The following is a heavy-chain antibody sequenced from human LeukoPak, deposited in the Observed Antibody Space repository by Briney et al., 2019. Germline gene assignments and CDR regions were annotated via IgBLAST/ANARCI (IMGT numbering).Heavy chain of an antibody. D-gene: IGHD3-10*01. CDR3: ARGGGSGSYFHYYYYGMDV. Sequence: GGSLRLSCTASGFTFRDYAMSWVRQAPGKGLEWVSDISSSGSTIYYADSVKGRFTISRDNAKNSLYLQMNSLRAEDTAVYYCARGGGSGSYFHYYYYGMDVWGKGTTVTVSS. V-gene: IGHV3-48*03. CDR1: GFTFRDYA. CDR2: ISSSGSTI. J-gene: IGHJ6*04.